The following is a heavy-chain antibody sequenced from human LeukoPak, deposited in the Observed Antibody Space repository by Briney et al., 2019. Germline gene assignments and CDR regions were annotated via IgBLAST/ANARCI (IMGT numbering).Heavy chain of an antibody. D-gene: IGHD6-13*01. J-gene: IGHJ4*02. CDR1: RFTFSSYA. Sequence: QAGGSLRLSCAASRFTFSSYAMHWVRQAPGKGLEWVAVISYDGSNKYYADSVKGRFTIPRDNSKNTLYLQMNSLRAEDTAVYYCAKDRSWYDFDYWGQGTLVTVSS. CDR3: AKDRSWYDFDY. V-gene: IGHV3-30-3*01. CDR2: ISYDGSNK.